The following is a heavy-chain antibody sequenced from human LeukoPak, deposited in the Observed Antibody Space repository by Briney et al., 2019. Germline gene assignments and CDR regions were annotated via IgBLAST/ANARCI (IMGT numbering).Heavy chain of an antibody. CDR1: GFTFSSYG. J-gene: IGHJ4*02. CDR3: AKDTYYYDSSGYYLDY. Sequence: GGSLRLSCAASGFTFSSYGMPWVRQAPGKGLEWVAVISYDGSNKYYADSVKGRFTISRDNSKNTLYLQMNSLRAEDTAVYYCAKDTYYYDSSGYYLDYWGQGTLVTVSS. CDR2: ISYDGSNK. V-gene: IGHV3-30*18. D-gene: IGHD3-22*01.